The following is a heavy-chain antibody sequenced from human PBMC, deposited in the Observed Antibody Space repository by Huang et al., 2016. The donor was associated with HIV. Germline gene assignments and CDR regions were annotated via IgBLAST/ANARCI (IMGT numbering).Heavy chain of an antibody. CDR3: ATKTAAMDI. V-gene: IGHV3-7*01. CDR1: TFRFGAYW. J-gene: IGHJ6*02. CDR2: IKQDESEK. D-gene: IGHD1-7*01. Sequence: VESGGRLVQPGGSIRLSCVGSTFRFGAYWMSWVRQSPGNGLECEANIKQDESEKYYVDSLKGRFNISRDNAKKVLFLEMNNVRVEDTATYYCATKTAAMDIWGQGTTVTVS.